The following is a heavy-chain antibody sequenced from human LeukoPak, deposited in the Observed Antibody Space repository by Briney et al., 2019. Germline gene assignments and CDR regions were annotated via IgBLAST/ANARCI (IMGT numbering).Heavy chain of an antibody. V-gene: IGHV3-30*18. J-gene: IGHJ6*03. CDR3: AKDAVWGDNYYYYYMDV. CDR1: GFTFSSYG. D-gene: IGHD3-16*01. Sequence: GGSLRLSCAASGFTFSSYGMHWVRQAPGKGLEWVAVISYDGSNKYYADSVKGRFTISRDNSKNTLYLQMNSLRAEDTAVYYCAKDAVWGDNYYYYYMDVWGKGTTVTVSS. CDR2: ISYDGSNK.